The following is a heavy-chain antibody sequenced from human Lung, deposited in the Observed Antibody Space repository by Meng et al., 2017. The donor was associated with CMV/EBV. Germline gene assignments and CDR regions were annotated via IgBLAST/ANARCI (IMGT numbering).Heavy chain of an antibody. CDR1: GGSISSYY. D-gene: IGHD6-19*01. Sequence: VRLQDSGPGLVKPSVTLSLTCTVSGGSISSYYWSWIRQSAGKGLEWIGRIYTSGTTIYNPSLKSRPTLSLDTSKNQFSLKLNSVTAADTAVYYCARAEADTGNFDYWGQGTLVTVSS. CDR2: IYTSGTT. CDR3: ARAEADTGNFDY. V-gene: IGHV4-4*07. J-gene: IGHJ4*02.